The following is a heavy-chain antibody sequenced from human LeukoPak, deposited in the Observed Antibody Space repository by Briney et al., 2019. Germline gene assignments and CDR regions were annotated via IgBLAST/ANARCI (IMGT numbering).Heavy chain of an antibody. CDR2: ISANDGKT. Sequence: ASVKVSCKASGFVFTSYGFTWVRQAPGQGLEWMGWISANDGKTHYSEKHQGRVTMSTDTVTSTAYMELRSLRSDDTAVYYCARGEGMLFDYWGQGTLVTVSS. CDR1: GFVFTSYG. CDR3: ARGEGMLFDY. J-gene: IGHJ4*02. D-gene: IGHD2-8*01. V-gene: IGHV1-18*01.